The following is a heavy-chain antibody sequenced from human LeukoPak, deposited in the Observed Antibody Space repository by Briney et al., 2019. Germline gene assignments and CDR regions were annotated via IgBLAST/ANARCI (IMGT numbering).Heavy chain of an antibody. CDR3: ARQLYSGTAAGY. CDR1: GGSISSSSYC. Sequence: SETLSLTCTVSGGSISSSSYCWGWIRQPPGKGLEWIGSIYYSGSTYYNPSLKSRVTISVDASKNQFSLKLSSVTAADTAVYYCARQLYSGTAAGYWGQGTLVTVSS. CDR2: IYYSGST. J-gene: IGHJ4*02. V-gene: IGHV4-39*01. D-gene: IGHD1-26*01.